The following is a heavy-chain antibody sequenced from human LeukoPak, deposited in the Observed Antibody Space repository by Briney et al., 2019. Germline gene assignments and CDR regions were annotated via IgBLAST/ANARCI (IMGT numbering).Heavy chain of an antibody. J-gene: IGHJ4*02. CDR3: ARARGYSYGYGYYFDY. V-gene: IGHV4-59*08. D-gene: IGHD5-18*01. Sequence: SETLSLTCTVSGGPISSYYWSWIRQPPGKGLEWIGYIYYSGSTNYNPSLKSRVTISVDTSKNQFSLKLSSVTAADTAVYYCARARGYSYGYGYYFDYWGQGTLVTVSS. CDR1: GGPISSYY. CDR2: IYYSGST.